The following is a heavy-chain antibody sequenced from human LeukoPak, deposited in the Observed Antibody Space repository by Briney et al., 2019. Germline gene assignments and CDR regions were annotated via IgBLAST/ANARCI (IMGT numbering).Heavy chain of an antibody. CDR3: ARDFDYYDDSGYQTYYFDY. CDR2: ISGGGST. Sequence: PGGSLRLSCAVSGFTFSSYGMSWVRQAPGKGLEWVSAISGGGSTYYADSVKGRFTISRDNAKNSLYLQMNSLRAEDTAVYYCARDFDYYDDSGYQTYYFDYWGQGTLVTVSS. CDR1: GFTFSSYG. J-gene: IGHJ4*02. D-gene: IGHD3-22*01. V-gene: IGHV3-23*01.